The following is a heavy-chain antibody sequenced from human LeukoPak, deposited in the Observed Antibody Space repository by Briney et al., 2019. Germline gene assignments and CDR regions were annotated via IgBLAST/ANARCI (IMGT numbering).Heavy chain of an antibody. CDR2: INHSGST. CDR1: GGSFSGYY. Sequence: SETLSLTCAVYGGSFSGYYWSWIRQPPGKGLEWIGEINHSGSTNYNPSLKSRVTISVDTSKNQFSLKLSSVTAADTAVYYCARGQLRYHDFWSGYYTPVGDNWFDPWGQGTLVTVSS. D-gene: IGHD3-3*01. J-gene: IGHJ5*02. V-gene: IGHV4-34*01. CDR3: ARGQLRYHDFWSGYYTPVGDNWFDP.